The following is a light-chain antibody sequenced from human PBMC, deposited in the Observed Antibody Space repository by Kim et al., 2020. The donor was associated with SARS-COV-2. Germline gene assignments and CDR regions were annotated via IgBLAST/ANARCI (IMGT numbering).Light chain of an antibody. J-gene: IGKJ4*01. CDR1: QSVSSN. CDR2: GAS. Sequence: SPGERAPLSCMASQSVSSNLAWYQQAPGQAPRLLIYGASTRATGIPARFSGSGSGTEFTLTISSLQSEDFAVYYCQQYDNWPPLTFGGGTKVEIK. V-gene: IGKV3-15*01. CDR3: QQYDNWPPLT.